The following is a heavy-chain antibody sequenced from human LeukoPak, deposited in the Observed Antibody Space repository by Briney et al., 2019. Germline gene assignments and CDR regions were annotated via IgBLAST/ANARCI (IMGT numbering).Heavy chain of an antibody. Sequence: ASVKVSCKASGYTFTSYDINWVRQATGQGLEWMGWMNPNSGNTGYAQKFQGRVTMTWNTSISTAYMELSSLRSEDTAVYYCARGRATVTTLDNWFDPWGQGTLVTVSS. CDR3: ARGRATVTTLDNWFDP. CDR2: MNPNSGNT. D-gene: IGHD4-11*01. J-gene: IGHJ5*02. V-gene: IGHV1-8*01. CDR1: GYTFTSYD.